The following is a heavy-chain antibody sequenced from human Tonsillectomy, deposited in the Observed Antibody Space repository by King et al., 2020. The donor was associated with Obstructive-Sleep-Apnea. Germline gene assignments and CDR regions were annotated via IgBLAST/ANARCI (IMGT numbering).Heavy chain of an antibody. J-gene: IGHJ4*02. CDR3: ARPASGTFGYFDY. Sequence: VQLVESGGVVVQPGGSLRLSCAASGFTFDDYAMHWVRQAPGKGLEWVSLISWDGCSTYYADSVKGRFTISRDSSKNSLYLQMNSLRAEDTALYYCARPASGTFGYFDYWGQGTLVTVSS. CDR1: GFTFDDYA. V-gene: IGHV3-43D*03. CDR2: ISWDGCST. D-gene: IGHD1-26*01.